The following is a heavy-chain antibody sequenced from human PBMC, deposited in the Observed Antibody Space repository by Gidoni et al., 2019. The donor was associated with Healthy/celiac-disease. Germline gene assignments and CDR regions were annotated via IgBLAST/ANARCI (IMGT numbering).Heavy chain of an antibody. CDR3: ASSGGSAIGYYYYYMDV. J-gene: IGHJ6*03. CDR1: GYSFTSYW. V-gene: IGHV5-10-1*03. D-gene: IGHD2-21*01. Sequence: EVQLVQSGAEVKKPGESLRISCKGSGYSFTSYWISWVRQMPGKGLEWMGRIDPSDSYTNYSPSFQGHVTISADKSISTAYLQWSSLKASDTAMYYCASSGGSAIGYYYYYMDVWGKGTTVTVSS. CDR2: IDPSDSYT.